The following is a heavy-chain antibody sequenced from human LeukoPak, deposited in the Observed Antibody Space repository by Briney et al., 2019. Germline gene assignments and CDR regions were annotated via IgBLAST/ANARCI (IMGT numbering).Heavy chain of an antibody. CDR2: IYYSGST. CDR3: ARRTYFYDSSGYYFDY. CDR1: GGSINNYY. V-gene: IGHV4-59*01. J-gene: IGHJ4*02. D-gene: IGHD3-22*01. Sequence: PSETLSLTCTVSGGSINNYYWSWIRQPPGKGLEWIGYIYYSGSTNYNPSLKRRVTISVDTSKNQFSLKLSSVTAADTAVYYCARRTYFYDSSGYYFDYWGQGTLVTVSS.